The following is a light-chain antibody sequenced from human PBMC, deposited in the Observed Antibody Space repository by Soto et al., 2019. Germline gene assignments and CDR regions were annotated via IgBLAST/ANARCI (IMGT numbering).Light chain of an antibody. CDR2: DAT. CDR3: QQRSNWPSIT. V-gene: IGKV3-11*01. Sequence: EIVLTQSPATLSLSPWERATLSCRASQSVSIYLAWYQQKPGQAPRLLIYDATNRATGIPARFSGSGSGTDFTLTISSLEPEDSAVYYCQQRSNWPSITFGQGTRLEI. J-gene: IGKJ5*01. CDR1: QSVSIY.